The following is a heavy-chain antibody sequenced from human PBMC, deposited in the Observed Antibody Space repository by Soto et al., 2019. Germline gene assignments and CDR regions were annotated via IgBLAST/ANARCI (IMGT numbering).Heavy chain of an antibody. V-gene: IGHV3-30-3*01. J-gene: IGHJ4*02. CDR2: ISYDGSNK. CDR3: ARVLYPARIAVAGTGGEFDY. CDR1: GFTFSSYA. Sequence: QVQLVESGGGVVQPGRSLRLSCAASGFTFSSYAMHWVRQAPGKGLEWVAVISYDGSNKYYADSVKGRFTISRDNSKNTGYWEMNGRRAEDTAVYYCARVLYPARIAVAGTGGEFDYWGQGTLVTVSS. D-gene: IGHD6-19*01.